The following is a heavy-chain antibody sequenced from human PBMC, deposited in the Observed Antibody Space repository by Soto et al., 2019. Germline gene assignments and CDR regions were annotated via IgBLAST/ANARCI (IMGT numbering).Heavy chain of an antibody. D-gene: IGHD6-13*01. CDR1: GFTFSSYW. CDR3: ARIAATGRGWDV. V-gene: IGHV3-7*01. J-gene: IGHJ6*02. Sequence: EVQLVESGGGLVQPGGSLRLSCVDPGFTFSSYWMSWVRQAPVKGLEWVGNIKQDGSEENYVDSLKGRFTISRDNAKNSMYLQMNSLRVEDTAVYYCARIAATGRGWDVWGQGTTVVVSS. CDR2: IKQDGSEE.